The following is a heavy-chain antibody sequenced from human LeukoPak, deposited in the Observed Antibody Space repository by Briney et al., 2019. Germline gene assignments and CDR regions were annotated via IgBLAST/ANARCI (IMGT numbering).Heavy chain of an antibody. CDR3: ARGQYYGSGRFDY. J-gene: IGHJ4*02. CDR2: LYHSGST. D-gene: IGHD3-10*01. CDR1: GGSISSSNW. Sequence: SETLSLTCAVSGGSISSSNWWSWVRQPPGKGLEWIGELYHSGSTNYNPSLKSRVTISVDKSKNQFSLKLSSVTAADTAVYYCARGQYYGSGRFDYWGQGTLVTVSS. V-gene: IGHV4-4*02.